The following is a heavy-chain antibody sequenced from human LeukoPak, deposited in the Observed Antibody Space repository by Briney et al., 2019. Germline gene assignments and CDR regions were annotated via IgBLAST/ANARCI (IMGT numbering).Heavy chain of an antibody. V-gene: IGHV3-30*18. CDR2: ISYDGSNK. CDR3: AKGRAYDYGPPFDY. D-gene: IGHD4-17*01. CDR1: GFTFSSYE. Sequence: GGSLRLSCAASGFTFSSYEMNWVRQAPGKGLEWVAVISYDGSNKYYADSVKGRFTISRDNSKNTLYLQMNSLRAEDTAVYYCAKGRAYDYGPPFDYWGQGTLVTVSS. J-gene: IGHJ4*02.